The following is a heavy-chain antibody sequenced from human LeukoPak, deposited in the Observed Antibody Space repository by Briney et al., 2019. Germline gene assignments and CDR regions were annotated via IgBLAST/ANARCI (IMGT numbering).Heavy chain of an antibody. CDR3: ARDRGYCGGDCYPEHNAFDI. J-gene: IGHJ3*02. Sequence: GGSLRLSCAASAFTFSSYSMNWVRQAPGKGLEWVSSISSSSSYIYYADSVKGRFTISRDNAKNSLYLQMNSLRAEDMAVYYCARDRGYCGGDCYPEHNAFDICGQGTMVTVSS. CDR2: ISSSSSYI. D-gene: IGHD2-21*01. CDR1: AFTFSSYS. V-gene: IGHV3-21*01.